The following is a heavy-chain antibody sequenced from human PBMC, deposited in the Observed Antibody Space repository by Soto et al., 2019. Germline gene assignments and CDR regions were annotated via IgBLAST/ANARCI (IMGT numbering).Heavy chain of an antibody. Sequence: QVQLVESGGGVVQPGRSLRLSCAASGFTFSSYAMHWVRQAPGKGLEWVAVISYDGSNKYYADSVKGRFTISRVNSKNTLYLQMNSLRAEDTAVYYCARDGEKDYYYGMDVWGQGTTVTVSS. V-gene: IGHV3-30-3*01. D-gene: IGHD2-21*01. CDR3: ARDGEKDYYYGMDV. J-gene: IGHJ6*02. CDR2: ISYDGSNK. CDR1: GFTFSSYA.